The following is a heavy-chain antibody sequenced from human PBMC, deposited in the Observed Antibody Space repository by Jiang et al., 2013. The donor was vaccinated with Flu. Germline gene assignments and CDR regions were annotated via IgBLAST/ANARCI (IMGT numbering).Heavy chain of an antibody. CDR3: ARDRYLSHFDL. V-gene: IGHV3-11*04. Sequence: QLVESGGGLVEPGGSLRLSCAASGFTFNDGFLNWIRQAPGKGLEWISYISSTGSSIYYAGSVKGRFTISRDNAKNSVSLQMSSLRAEDTAIYYCARDRYLSHFDLWGRGTLVTVSS. CDR2: ISSTGSSI. CDR1: GFTFNDGF. J-gene: IGHJ2*01. D-gene: IGHD1-26*01.